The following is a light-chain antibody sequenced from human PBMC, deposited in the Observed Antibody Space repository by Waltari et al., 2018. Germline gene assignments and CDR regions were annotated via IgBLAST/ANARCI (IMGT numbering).Light chain of an antibody. V-gene: IGKV1-39*01. CDR3: QQSYSTPLYT. J-gene: IGKJ2*01. CDR2: AAS. Sequence: IQMTQSPSSLSASLGDRVTITCRASQSISSYLNWYQQKPGKAPKHLIYAASSVQSGVPPRFSGSRSGTDYTLTISSLQPEDFATYYCQQSYSTPLYTFGQETKLDMK. CDR1: QSISSY.